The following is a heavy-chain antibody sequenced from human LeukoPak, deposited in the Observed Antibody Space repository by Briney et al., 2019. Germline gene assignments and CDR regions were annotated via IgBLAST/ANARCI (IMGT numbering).Heavy chain of an antibody. Sequence: PGGSLRLSCAASGFTFSNYGIHWVRQAPGKGLEWVAVISYDGSNKYYADSVKGRFTISRDNSKNTLYLQMNSLRAEDTAVYYCVSLVAEQDDGMDVWGQGTTVTVSS. D-gene: IGHD2-2*01. V-gene: IGHV3-30*03. J-gene: IGHJ6*02. CDR2: ISYDGSNK. CDR3: VSLVAEQDDGMDV. CDR1: GFTFSNYG.